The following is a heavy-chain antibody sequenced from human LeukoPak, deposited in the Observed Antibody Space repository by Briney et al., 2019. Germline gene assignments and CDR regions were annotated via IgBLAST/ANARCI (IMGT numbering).Heavy chain of an antibody. CDR1: GGSISSYY. CDR3: AGQGDTFYGDYVDY. V-gene: IGHV4-59*08. J-gene: IGHJ4*02. CDR2: IYYSGST. D-gene: IGHD4-17*01. Sequence: PSKTLSLTCTVSGGSISSYYWSWIRQPPGKGLEWIGYIYYSGSTNYNPSLKSRVTISVDTSKNQFSLKLSSVTAADTAVYYCAGQGDTFYGDYVDYWGQGTLVTVSS.